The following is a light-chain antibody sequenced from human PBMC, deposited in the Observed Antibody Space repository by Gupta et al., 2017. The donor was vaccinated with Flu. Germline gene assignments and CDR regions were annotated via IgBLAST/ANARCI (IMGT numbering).Light chain of an antibody. CDR1: QSVKSNF. CDR2: SAS. Sequence: GTLYLSPGERATRSCRASQSVKSNFLAWYQQKPGQAPRLLIYSASNRATGVPDRFSGSGSETEFTLTISRLEPEDFAVYYCQQEGRSPITFGRGTKVDIK. V-gene: IGKV3-20*01. CDR3: QQEGRSPIT. J-gene: IGKJ4*01.